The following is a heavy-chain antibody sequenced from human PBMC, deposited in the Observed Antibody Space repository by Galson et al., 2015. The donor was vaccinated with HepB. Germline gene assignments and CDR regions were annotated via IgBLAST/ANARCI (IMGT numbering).Heavy chain of an antibody. D-gene: IGHD3-22*01. CDR1: EYTFTGYY. Sequence: SVKVSCKASEYTFTGYYMHWVRQAPGQGLEWMGWINPNSGGTNYAQKFQGWVTMTRDTSISTAYMELSRLRSDDTAVYYCARIHDSSGVDYWGQGTLVTVSS. J-gene: IGHJ4*02. CDR2: INPNSGGT. CDR3: ARIHDSSGVDY. V-gene: IGHV1-2*04.